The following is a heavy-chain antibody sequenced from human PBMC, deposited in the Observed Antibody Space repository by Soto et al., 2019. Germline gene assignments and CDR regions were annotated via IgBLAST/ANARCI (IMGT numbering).Heavy chain of an antibody. D-gene: IGHD3-3*02. CDR2: ISYDGSNK. CDR3: AKDHHFWSGYTPDY. CDR1: GFTFSSYG. V-gene: IGHV3-30*18. Sequence: GGSLRFSCAASGFTFSSYGMHWVRQAPGEGLEWVAVISYDGSNKYYADSVKGRFTISRDNSKNTLYLQMNSLRAEDTAVYYCAKDHHFWSGYTPDYWGQGTLVTVSS. J-gene: IGHJ4*02.